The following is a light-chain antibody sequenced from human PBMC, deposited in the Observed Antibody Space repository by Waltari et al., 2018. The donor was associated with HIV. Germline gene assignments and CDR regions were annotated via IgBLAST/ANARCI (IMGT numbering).Light chain of an antibody. V-gene: IGKV1-NL1*01. CDR3: QQYLTAPWT. J-gene: IGKJ1*01. Sequence: DIQMTQALSSLSASVGDRVTITCRASQDSTISVAWYQQKPGEAPKLLLSGAGRLEVALPSRCRGTGSETDFTLTINSLQPEDFATYFCQQYLTAPWTFGQGTSVDIE. CDR1: QDSTIS. CDR2: GAG.